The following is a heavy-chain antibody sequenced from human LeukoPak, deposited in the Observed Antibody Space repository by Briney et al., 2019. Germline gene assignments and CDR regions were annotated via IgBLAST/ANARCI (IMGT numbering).Heavy chain of an antibody. V-gene: IGHV3-7*05. Sequence: GGSLGLSCAASGFTFSNYWMSWVRQAPGKGLEWVANINQDAGGKYYVDSVKGRFTISRENAKSSLYLQMNSLRAEDTAVYYCARDNSGPQNWGQGTLVTVSS. CDR3: ARDNSGPQN. D-gene: IGHD1-26*01. CDR1: GFTFSNYW. CDR2: INQDAGGK. J-gene: IGHJ4*02.